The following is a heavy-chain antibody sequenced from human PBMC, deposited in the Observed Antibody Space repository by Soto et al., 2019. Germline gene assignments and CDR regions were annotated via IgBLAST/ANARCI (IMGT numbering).Heavy chain of an antibody. D-gene: IGHD4-17*01. Sequence: SVKVSCKASGYTFTYRYLHWVRQAPGQALEWMGWVTPFNGNTNYAQKFQDRVTITRDRSMSTAYMELSSLRSEDTAMYYCARSPTVTGWFDPWGQGTLVTVSS. CDR3: ARSPTVTGWFDP. CDR2: VTPFNGNT. V-gene: IGHV1-45*02. J-gene: IGHJ5*02. CDR1: GYTFTYRY.